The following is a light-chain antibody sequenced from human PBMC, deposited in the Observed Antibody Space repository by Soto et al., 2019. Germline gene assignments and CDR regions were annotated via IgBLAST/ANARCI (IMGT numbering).Light chain of an antibody. J-gene: IGKJ1*01. CDR1: QSINNW. CDR3: QQYSIYWT. V-gene: IGKV1-5*03. CDR2: MAS. Sequence: DLQMTQSPSTLSASVGNRVTITCRASQSINNWLAWYQQKPGKAPKLLIYMASSLQSGVPSRFSGSGSGTDFTLTISRLQPDDFATYYCQQYSIYWTFGQGTKVEIK.